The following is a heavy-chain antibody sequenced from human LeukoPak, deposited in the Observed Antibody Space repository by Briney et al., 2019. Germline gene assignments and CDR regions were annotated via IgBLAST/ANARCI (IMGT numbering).Heavy chain of an antibody. CDR3: AGRVRRRGAFDI. D-gene: IGHD4-17*01. CDR2: IYYSGST. Sequence: SETLSLTCTVSGGSISSYYWSWIRQPPGKGLEWIGYIYYSGSTNYNPSLKSRVTISVDTSKNQFSLKLSSVTAADTAVYYCAGRVRRRGAFDIWGQGTMVTVSS. CDR1: GGSISSYY. J-gene: IGHJ3*02. V-gene: IGHV4-59*01.